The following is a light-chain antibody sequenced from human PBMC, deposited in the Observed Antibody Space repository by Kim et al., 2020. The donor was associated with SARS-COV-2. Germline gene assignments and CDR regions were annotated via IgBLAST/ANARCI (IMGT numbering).Light chain of an antibody. Sequence: VSVTPCQTVSITCYGYNCGDKYVCWYQQKQGQSPVLVIYQDSKRPSGIPERFSRSNTGNTATLTISGTQAMDEAYYYGQAWDSSTVLGGGTQLTVL. V-gene: IGLV3-1*01. J-gene: IGLJ3*02. CDR1: NCGDKY. CDR3: QAWDSSTV. CDR2: QDS.